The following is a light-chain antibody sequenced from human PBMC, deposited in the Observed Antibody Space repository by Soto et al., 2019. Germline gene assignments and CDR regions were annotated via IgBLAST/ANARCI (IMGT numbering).Light chain of an antibody. V-gene: IGLV2-23*02. Sequence: QSALNQPASVSGSPGQSVTISCTATSSDVENYKLVSWYQQHPGKAPKLIIYEVTKRPSGVSNRFSGSKSANTASLTISGLQPEYEADYYCCSSVGSYVFATGPKVTVL. CDR1: SSDVENYKL. CDR3: CSSVGSYV. CDR2: EVT. J-gene: IGLJ1*01.